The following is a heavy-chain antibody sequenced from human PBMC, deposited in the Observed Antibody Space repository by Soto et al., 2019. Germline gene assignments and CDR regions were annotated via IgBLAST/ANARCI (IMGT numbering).Heavy chain of an antibody. V-gene: IGHV3-21*01. CDR1: GFTFSEYN. CDR2: ISGSSTYI. Sequence: GGSLRLSCTTSGFTFSEYNMNWVRQAPGKGLEWVSCISGSSTYIYYADSVRGRFTISRDNVKNSLFLQIDNLRAEDTAVYYCARDFTFGKYPFDYWGHGTLVTVSS. CDR3: ARDFTFGKYPFDY. D-gene: IGHD3-10*01. J-gene: IGHJ4*01.